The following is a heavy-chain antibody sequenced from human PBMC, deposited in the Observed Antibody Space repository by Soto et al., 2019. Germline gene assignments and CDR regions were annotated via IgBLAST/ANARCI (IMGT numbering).Heavy chain of an antibody. CDR2: IYHSGST. CDR3: ARSRTWYYDSSGSPGFDY. V-gene: IGHV4-30-2*01. CDR1: GGSISSGGYS. J-gene: IGHJ4*02. Sequence: TLSLTCAVSGGSISSGGYSWSWIRQPPGKGLEWIGYIYHSGSTYYNPSLKSRVTISVDRSKNQFSLKLSSVTAADTAVYYCARSRTWYYDSSGSPGFDYWGQGTLVTVSS. D-gene: IGHD3-22*01.